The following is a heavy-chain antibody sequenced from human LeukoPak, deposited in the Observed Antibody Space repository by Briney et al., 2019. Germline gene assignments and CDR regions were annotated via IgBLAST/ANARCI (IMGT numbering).Heavy chain of an antibody. CDR1: GFTFSSYS. J-gene: IGHJ4*02. Sequence: GGSLRLSCAASGFTFSSYSISWLRQAPGKGLEWVSSISSSGSYIYYADSVKGRFTISRDNAKNSLYLQMNSLRAEDTAVYYCAKEPALYYFDYWGQGTLVTVSS. V-gene: IGHV3-21*04. CDR3: AKEPALYYFDY. CDR2: ISSSGSYI.